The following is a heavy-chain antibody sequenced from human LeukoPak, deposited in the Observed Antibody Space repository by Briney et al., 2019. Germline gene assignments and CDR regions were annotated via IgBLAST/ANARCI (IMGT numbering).Heavy chain of an antibody. CDR2: IYSDGRT. Sequence: PGGSLRLSCAPSGFTVSSNYMTWVRQAPGRGLECFALIYSDGRTYYADSGKGRFTISRDNSKDTLYLQMNSLRAEDTAVYYCARESSGFDIRGQGTMVTVCS. CDR1: GFTVSSNY. CDR3: ARESSGFDI. V-gene: IGHV3-53*01. J-gene: IGHJ3*02.